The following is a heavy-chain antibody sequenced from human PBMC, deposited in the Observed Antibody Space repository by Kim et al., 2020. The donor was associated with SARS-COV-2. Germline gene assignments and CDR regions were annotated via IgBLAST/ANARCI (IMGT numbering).Heavy chain of an antibody. V-gene: IGHV4-31*03. J-gene: IGHJ4*02. Sequence: SETLSLTCTVSGDSISSPDYYWTWIRQPPGKGLEWMGYVYHSGSTHYNVSLYSRLSISVDTSKNQFSLRLKSLTAADTAVYYCARAACRIAAAGKIDFWGQGTLVTVSS. CDR3: ARAACRIAAAGKIDF. CDR2: VYHSGST. D-gene: IGHD6-13*01. CDR1: GDSISSPDYY.